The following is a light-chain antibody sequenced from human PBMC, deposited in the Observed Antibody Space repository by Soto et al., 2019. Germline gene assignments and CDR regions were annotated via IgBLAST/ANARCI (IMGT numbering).Light chain of an antibody. CDR1: QSVSSY. J-gene: IGKJ1*01. CDR3: QQYGSSPWT. Sequence: IVLTQSPATLSFSPGEGATLSCRASQSVSSYLAWYQQKPGQAPRLLIYGASSRATGIPDRFSGSGSGTDFTLTISRLEPEDFAVYYCQQYGSSPWTFGQGTKVDI. V-gene: IGKV3-20*01. CDR2: GAS.